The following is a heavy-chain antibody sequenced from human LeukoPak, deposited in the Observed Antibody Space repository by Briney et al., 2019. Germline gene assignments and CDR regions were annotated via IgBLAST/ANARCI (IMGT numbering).Heavy chain of an antibody. Sequence: PSETLSLTCGVYGGPFSDHYWSWIRQTPGKGLEWIGEINHSGSTNYNPSLKSRVTISVDTSKNQFSLKLSSVTAADTAVYYCARVGDWNDLVYWGQGTLVTVSS. CDR2: INHSGST. V-gene: IGHV4-34*01. CDR1: GGPFSDHY. CDR3: ARVGDWNDLVY. J-gene: IGHJ4*02. D-gene: IGHD1-1*01.